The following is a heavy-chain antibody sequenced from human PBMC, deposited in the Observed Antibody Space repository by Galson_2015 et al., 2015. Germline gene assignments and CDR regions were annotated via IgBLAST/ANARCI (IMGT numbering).Heavy chain of an antibody. J-gene: IGHJ4*02. CDR3: AREGNIGCSGGSCNAFDY. CDR2: INSDGSST. Sequence: SLRLSCAASGFTFSSYWMHWVRQAPGKGLVWVSRINSDGSSTSYADSVKGRFTISRDNAKNTLYLQMNSLRAEDTAVYYCAREGNIGCSGGSCNAFDYWGQGTLVTVSS. V-gene: IGHV3-74*01. D-gene: IGHD2-15*01. CDR1: GFTFSSYW.